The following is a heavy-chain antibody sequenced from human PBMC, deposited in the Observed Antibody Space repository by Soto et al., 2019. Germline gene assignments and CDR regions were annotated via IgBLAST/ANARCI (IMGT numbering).Heavy chain of an antibody. D-gene: IGHD2-21*02. CDR2: INPSGGST. CDR1: GYTFTNYG. V-gene: IGHV1-46*01. CDR3: ARDLIVVVTGSTYYYYYGMDV. Sequence: ASVKVSCKASGYTFTNYGFSWVRQAPGQGLEWMGIINPSGGSTSYAQKFQGRVTMTRDTSTSTVYMELSSLRSEDTAVYYCARDLIVVVTGSTYYYYYGMDVWGQGTTVTVSS. J-gene: IGHJ6*02.